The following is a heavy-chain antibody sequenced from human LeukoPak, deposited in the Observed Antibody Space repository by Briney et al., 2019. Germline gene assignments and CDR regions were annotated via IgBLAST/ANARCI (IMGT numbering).Heavy chain of an antibody. D-gene: IGHD6-13*01. CDR1: GYTFTSYY. Sequence: EASVKVSCKASGYTFTSYYMHWVRQAPGQGLEWMGIINPSGGSTSYAQKFQGRVTMTRDMSTSTVYMELSSLRSDDTAVYYCARVGSSWYESRGDYMDVWGKGTTVTISS. V-gene: IGHV1-46*01. CDR3: ARVGSSWYESRGDYMDV. J-gene: IGHJ6*03. CDR2: INPSGGST.